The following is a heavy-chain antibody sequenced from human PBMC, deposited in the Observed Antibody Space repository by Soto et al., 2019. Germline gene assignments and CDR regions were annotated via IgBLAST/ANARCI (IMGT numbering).Heavy chain of an antibody. CDR3: ARDERSGGSCPWY. J-gene: IGHJ4*02. CDR1: GFTFSSYG. CDR2: IWYDGSNK. D-gene: IGHD2-15*01. V-gene: IGHV3-33*01. Sequence: VQLVESGGGVVQPGRSLRLSCAASGFTFSSYGMHWVRQAPGKGLEWVAVIWYDGSNKYYADSVKGRFTISRDNSKNTLYLQMNSLRAEDTAVYYCARDERSGGSCPWYWGQGTLVTVSS.